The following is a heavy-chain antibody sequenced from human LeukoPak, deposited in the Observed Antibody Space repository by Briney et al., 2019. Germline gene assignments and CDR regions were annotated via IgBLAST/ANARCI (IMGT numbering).Heavy chain of an antibody. D-gene: IGHD5-18*01. J-gene: IGHJ4*02. CDR3: VPSLDTEDIDY. CDR1: GFTVSSNY. V-gene: IGHV3-66*01. CDR2: IYSGGST. Sequence: PGGPLRLSCAASGFTVSSNYMSWVRQAPGKGLEWVSVIYSGGSTYYADSVKGRFTISRDNSKNTLYLQMNSLRAEDTAVYYCVPSLDTEDIDYWGQGTLVAVSS.